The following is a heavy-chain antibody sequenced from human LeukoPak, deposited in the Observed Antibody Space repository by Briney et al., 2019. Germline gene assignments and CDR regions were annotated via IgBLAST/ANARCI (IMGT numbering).Heavy chain of an antibody. V-gene: IGHV4-30-4*01. J-gene: IGHJ4*02. Sequence: PSETLSLTCTVSGGSSSSGDCYWSWIRQPPGKGLEWIGYIYYSGSTYYNPSLKSRVTISVDTSKNQFSLKLSSVTAADTAVYYCAREGGGYNFVIDYWGQGTLVTVSS. CDR1: GGSSSSGDCY. CDR2: IYYSGST. D-gene: IGHD5-24*01. CDR3: AREGGGYNFVIDY.